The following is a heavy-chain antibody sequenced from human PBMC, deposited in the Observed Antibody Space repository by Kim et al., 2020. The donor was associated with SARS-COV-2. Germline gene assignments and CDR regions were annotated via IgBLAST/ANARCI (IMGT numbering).Heavy chain of an antibody. D-gene: IGHD6-6*01. J-gene: IGHJ3*02. Sequence: PSLTGRVTISVDTSKNQFSLKLSSVTAADTAVYYCARDKGYSSSSDAFDIWGQGTMVTVSS. V-gene: IGHV4-59*01. CDR3: ARDKGYSSSSDAFDI.